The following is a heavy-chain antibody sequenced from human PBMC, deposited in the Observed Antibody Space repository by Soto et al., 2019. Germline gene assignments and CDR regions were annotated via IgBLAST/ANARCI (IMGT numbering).Heavy chain of an antibody. D-gene: IGHD1-1*01. Sequence: ASVKVSCKASGGTFSSYAISWVRQAPGQGLEWMGGIIPIFGTANYAQKFQGRVTITADESTSTAYMELSSLRSEDTAVYYCARGWTGTQDAFDIWGQGTMVTVSS. CDR1: GGTFSSYA. V-gene: IGHV1-69*13. J-gene: IGHJ3*02. CDR3: ARGWTGTQDAFDI. CDR2: IIPIFGTA.